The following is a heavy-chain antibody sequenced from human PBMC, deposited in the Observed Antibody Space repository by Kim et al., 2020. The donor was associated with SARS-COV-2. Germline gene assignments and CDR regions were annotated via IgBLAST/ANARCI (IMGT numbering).Heavy chain of an antibody. V-gene: IGHV3-23*01. J-gene: IGHJ4*02. CDR3: TPKAGDY. CDR1: GFIFSSYL. CDR2: INDSGETT. Sequence: GGSLRLSCAASGFIFSSYLMGWVRQAPGKGLEWVSVINDSGETTYYADSVKGRFTISRDNSKKTLYLQMNSLRGDDTAVYDCTPKAGDYWGQGTLVTVSS.